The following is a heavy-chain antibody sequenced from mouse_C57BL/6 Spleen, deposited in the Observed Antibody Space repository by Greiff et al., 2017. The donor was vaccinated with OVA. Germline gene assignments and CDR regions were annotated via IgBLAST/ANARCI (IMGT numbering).Heavy chain of an antibody. D-gene: IGHD2-3*01. CDR2: IDPEDGEP. CDR1: GFNINDYY. Sequence: EVQLQESGAELVKPGASVKLSCTASGFNINDYYMHWVQQRPEQGLEWIGRIDPEDGEPNSAPTFQVKATMTADTSSNTADLQLSSLTSEDTAVDYCAGGYYEMYFDDWGKGTTVTVSS. V-gene: IGHV14-2*01. CDR3: AGGYYEMYFDD. J-gene: IGHJ1*03.